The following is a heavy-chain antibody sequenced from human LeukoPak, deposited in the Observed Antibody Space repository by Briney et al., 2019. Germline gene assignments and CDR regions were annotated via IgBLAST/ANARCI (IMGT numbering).Heavy chain of an antibody. CDR1: GFTFSSYA. Sequence: PGGSLRLSCAASGFTFSSYAMHWVRQAPGKGLEWVAVISYDGSNKYYADSVKGRFTISRDNSKNTLYLQMNSLRAEDTAVYYCAKVPSMVIIKVYFDYWGQGTLVTVSS. V-gene: IGHV3-30-3*01. CDR3: AKVPSMVIIKVYFDY. D-gene: IGHD2-21*01. CDR2: ISYDGSNK. J-gene: IGHJ4*02.